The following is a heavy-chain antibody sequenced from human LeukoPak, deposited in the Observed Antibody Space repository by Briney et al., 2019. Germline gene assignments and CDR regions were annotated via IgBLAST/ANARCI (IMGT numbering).Heavy chain of an antibody. CDR1: GYTFTSYG. CDR2: INPNSGGT. D-gene: IGHD6-19*01. CDR3: ARVASSGWYGDYYYGMDV. V-gene: IGHV1-2*02. J-gene: IGHJ6*02. Sequence: ASVKVSCKASGYTFTSYGISWVRQAPGQGLEWMGWINPNSGGTNYAQKFQGRVTMTRDTSISTAYMELSRLRSDDTAVYYCARVASSGWYGDYYYGMDVWGQGTTVTVSS.